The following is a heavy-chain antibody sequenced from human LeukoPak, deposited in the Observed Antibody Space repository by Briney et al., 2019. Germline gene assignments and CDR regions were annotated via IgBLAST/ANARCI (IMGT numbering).Heavy chain of an antibody. CDR3: AISMVAVEYNWFDP. CDR2: MNPNSGNT. V-gene: IGHV1-8*01. D-gene: IGHD4/OR15-4a*01. Sequence: ASVKVSCKASGYTFTSCDINWVRQATGQGLEWMGWMNPNSGNTGYAQKFQGRVTMTRNTSISTAYMELSSLRSEDTAVYYCAISMVAVEYNWFDPWGQGTLVTVSS. J-gene: IGHJ5*02. CDR1: GYTFTSCD.